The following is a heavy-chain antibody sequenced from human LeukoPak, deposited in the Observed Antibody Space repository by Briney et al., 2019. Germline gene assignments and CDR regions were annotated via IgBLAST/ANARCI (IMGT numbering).Heavy chain of an antibody. CDR3: ARDLTRFDA. V-gene: IGHV3-48*03. CDR1: GFFFSKDE. CDR2: ISSNGNGI. D-gene: IGHD3-10*01. Sequence: GGSLRLSCAASGFFFSKDEMNWVRQSPGKGLEWVAYISSNGNGIYYAVSVKGRFTISRDNTKNSLDLQMNSLRVDDTAIYYCARDLTRFDAWGQGILVTVSS. J-gene: IGHJ5*02.